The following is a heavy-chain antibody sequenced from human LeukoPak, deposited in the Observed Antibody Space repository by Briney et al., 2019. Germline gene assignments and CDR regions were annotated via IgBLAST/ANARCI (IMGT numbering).Heavy chain of an antibody. V-gene: IGHV4-34*01. CDR1: GGSFSGYY. CDR3: AKQGRDRLRDYYYYMDV. CDR2: INHSGST. Sequence: SETLSLTCAVYGGSFSGYYWSWIRQPPGKGLEWIGEINHSGSTNYNPSLKSRVTISVDTSKNQFSPKLSSVTAADTAVYYCAKQGRDRLRDYYYYMDVWGKGTTVTISS. J-gene: IGHJ6*03. D-gene: IGHD3-9*01.